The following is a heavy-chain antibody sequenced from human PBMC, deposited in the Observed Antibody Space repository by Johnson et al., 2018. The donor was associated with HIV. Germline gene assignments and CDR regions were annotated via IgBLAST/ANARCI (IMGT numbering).Heavy chain of an antibody. J-gene: IGHJ3*02. Sequence: QVQLVESGGGLVQPGGSLRLSCAASGFSFSSYAMHWVRQAPGKGLEWVTVISYDGGLKYYADSVKGRVTISRDNSKNTLYLQMNSLRAEDTAIYYCVRDSGEQRRYAFDIWGQGTMVTVSS. V-gene: IGHV3-30*04. CDR3: VRDSGEQRRYAFDI. CDR2: ISYDGGLK. D-gene: IGHD3-10*01. CDR1: GFSFSSYA.